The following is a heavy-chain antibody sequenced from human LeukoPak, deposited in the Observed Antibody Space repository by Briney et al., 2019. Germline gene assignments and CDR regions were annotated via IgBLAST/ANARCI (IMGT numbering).Heavy chain of an antibody. CDR2: IYYSGST. J-gene: IGHJ4*02. CDR3: ARRVGATFFDY. V-gene: IGHV4-59*01. D-gene: IGHD1-26*01. CDR1: GGSISSYY. Sequence: PSETLPLTCTVSGGSISSYYWSWIRQPPGKGLEWIGYIYYSGSTNYNPSLKSRVTISVDTSKNQFSLKLSSVTAADTAVYYCARRVGATFFDYWGQGTLVTVSS.